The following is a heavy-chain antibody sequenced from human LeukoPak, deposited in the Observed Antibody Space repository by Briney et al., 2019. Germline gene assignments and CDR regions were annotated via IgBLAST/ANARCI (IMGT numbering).Heavy chain of an antibody. CDR2: IYYSGST. J-gene: IGHJ4*02. V-gene: IGHV4-59*12. CDR3: ARGRSGSQLRGFDY. CDR1: GGSISSYY. D-gene: IGHD1-26*01. Sequence: KPSETLSLTCTVSGGSISSYYWSWIRQPPGKGLEWIGYIYYSGSTNYNPSLKSRVTISVDTSKNQFSLKLSSVTAADTAVYYCARGRSGSQLRGFDYWGQGTLVTVSS.